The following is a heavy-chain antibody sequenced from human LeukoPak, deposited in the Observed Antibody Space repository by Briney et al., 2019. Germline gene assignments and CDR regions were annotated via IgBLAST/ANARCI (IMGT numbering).Heavy chain of an antibody. J-gene: IGHJ6*02. CDR3: ARDGHGDGFLTGYSYFGMDV. CDR1: DTTFSGSW. D-gene: IGHD3-9*01. CDR2: ITGDGRVT. V-gene: IGHV3-74*03. Sequence: SGGSLRLSCVVSDTTFSGSWVHWVRHAPGKGLVWVSCITGDGRVTMYADSVKGRFTISRDNAKSSLFLQMNSLRAEDTAVYFCARDGHGDGFLTGYSYFGMDVWGQGTTVTVSS.